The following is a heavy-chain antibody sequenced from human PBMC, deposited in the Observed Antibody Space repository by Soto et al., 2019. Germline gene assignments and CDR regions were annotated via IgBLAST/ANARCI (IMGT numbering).Heavy chain of an antibody. V-gene: IGHV5-51*01. D-gene: IGHD1-26*01. Sequence: PGESLKISCKGSGYSFTSYWIGWVRQMPGKGLEWMGIIYPGDSDTRYSPSFQGQVTISADKSISTAYLQWSSLKASDTAMYYCASRSRPLLGPTWAHYYYYYGMDVWGQGTTVTVSS. CDR1: GYSFTSYW. CDR3: ASRSRPLLGPTWAHYYYYYGMDV. CDR2: IYPGDSDT. J-gene: IGHJ6*02.